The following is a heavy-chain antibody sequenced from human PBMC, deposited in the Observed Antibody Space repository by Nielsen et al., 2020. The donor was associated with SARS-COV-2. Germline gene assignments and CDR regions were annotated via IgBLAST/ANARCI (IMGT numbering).Heavy chain of an antibody. CDR1: GFSFDSYE. CDR3: AKGSYGSGEIDY. J-gene: IGHJ4*02. D-gene: IGHD3-10*01. V-gene: IGHV3-48*03. Sequence: GSLRLSCAASGFSFDSYEMNWVRQAPGKGLEWISYIYNTGKTIYYADSVKGRFTISRDNAENSLYLHMNSLRADDTAVYYCAKGSYGSGEIDYWGQGTLVTVSS. CDR2: IYNTGKTI.